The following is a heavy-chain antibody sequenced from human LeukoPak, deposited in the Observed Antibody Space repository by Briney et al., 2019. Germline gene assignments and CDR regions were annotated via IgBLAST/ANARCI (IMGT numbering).Heavy chain of an antibody. V-gene: IGHV4-34*01. CDR3: ARERRYYYDSSGPLDY. Sequence: PSETLSLTCAVYGGSFSGYYWSWIRQPPGKGLEWIGEINHSGSTNYNPSLKSRVTISVDTSKNQFSLKLSSVTAADTAVYYCARERRYYYDSSGPLDYWGQGTLVTVSS. CDR1: GGSFSGYY. D-gene: IGHD3-22*01. CDR2: INHSGST. J-gene: IGHJ4*02.